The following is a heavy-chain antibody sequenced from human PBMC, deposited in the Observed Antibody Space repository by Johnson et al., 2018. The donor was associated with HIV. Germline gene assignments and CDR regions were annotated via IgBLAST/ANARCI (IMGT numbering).Heavy chain of an antibody. CDR1: GFTFSTYG. D-gene: IGHD1-26*01. Sequence: QVQLVESGGGLVQPGGSLRLSCVASGFTFSTYGMHWVRQAPGKGLEWVAIIWADGSNTYCADSVKGRFTISRDNSKNTLHLQMNSPRVEDTAVYYCARVRSGRENAFDIWGQGTMVTVSS. J-gene: IGHJ3*02. V-gene: IGHV3-33*08. CDR3: ARVRSGRENAFDI. CDR2: IWADGSNT.